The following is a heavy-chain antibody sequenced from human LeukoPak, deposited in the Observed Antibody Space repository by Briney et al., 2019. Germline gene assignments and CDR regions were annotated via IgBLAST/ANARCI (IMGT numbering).Heavy chain of an antibody. V-gene: IGHV3-7*01. D-gene: IGHD3-10*01. CDR2: IKQDGSEK. Sequence: GGSLRLSFAVSGFTLSRHWMSWVRQAPGEGLEWLANIKQDGSEKYYVDSVEGRFTISRDNAKNSLYLQMNSLRAEDTAVYYCARSYYGSGTSYGMDVWGQGTTVTVSS. J-gene: IGHJ6*02. CDR1: GFTLSRHW. CDR3: ARSYYGSGTSYGMDV.